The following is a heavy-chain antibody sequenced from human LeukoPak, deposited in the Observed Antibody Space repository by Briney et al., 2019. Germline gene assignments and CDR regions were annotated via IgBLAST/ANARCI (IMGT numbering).Heavy chain of an antibody. CDR2: IKPNTGGT. V-gene: IGHV1-2*02. CDR3: AREILLDP. J-gene: IGHJ5*02. Sequence: ASVKVSCKASGYTFSGYDIHWVRQSPGQGLEWMGWIKPNTGGTDYAQKFQGRLTITRDTSISTVYMELSDLTSDDTAMYYCAREILLDPWGQGTLVTVSS. CDR1: GYTFSGYD.